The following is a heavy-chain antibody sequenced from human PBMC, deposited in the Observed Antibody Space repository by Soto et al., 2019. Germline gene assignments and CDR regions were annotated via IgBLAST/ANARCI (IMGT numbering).Heavy chain of an antibody. D-gene: IGHD6-13*01. CDR2: ISAYNGNT. Sequence: GASVKVSCKASGYTFTSYGISWVRQAPGQGLEWMGWISAYNGNTNYAQKLQGRVTMTTDTSTSTAYMELRSLRSDDTAVCYCASAIIAAAGSPALSGDYWGQGTLVTVSS. CDR1: GYTFTSYG. V-gene: IGHV1-18*01. J-gene: IGHJ4*02. CDR3: ASAIIAAAGSPALSGDY.